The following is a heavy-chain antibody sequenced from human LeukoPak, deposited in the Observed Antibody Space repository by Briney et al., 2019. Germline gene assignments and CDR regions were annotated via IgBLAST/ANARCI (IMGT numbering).Heavy chain of an antibody. CDR2: INQDRSEK. Sequence: GGSLRLSCEASGFTFNTYTMNWVRQVPGKGLEWVANINQDRSEKSYVDSVKGRFTISRDNAKNSLYLQMNSLRAEDTAVYYCARDHCSSSSCYTYYGMELWGQGTTVTVSS. CDR3: ARDHCSSSSCYTYYGMEL. J-gene: IGHJ6*02. CDR1: GFTFNTYT. D-gene: IGHD2-2*02. V-gene: IGHV3-7*01.